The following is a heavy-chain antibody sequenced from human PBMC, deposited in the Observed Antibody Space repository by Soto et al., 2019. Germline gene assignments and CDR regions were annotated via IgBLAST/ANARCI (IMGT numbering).Heavy chain of an antibody. D-gene: IGHD4-4*01. Sequence: SETLSLTCTVSGGSIGSGDYYWGWILQPPGKGLEWIGYIYYSGSTYYNPSLKSRVTISVDTSKNQFSLKLSSVTAADTAVYDCARADYNNFRYFDLLGRCTLVTAPQ. V-gene: IGHV4-30-4*01. CDR3: ARADYNNFRYFDL. J-gene: IGHJ2*01. CDR1: GGSIGSGDYY. CDR2: IYYSGST.